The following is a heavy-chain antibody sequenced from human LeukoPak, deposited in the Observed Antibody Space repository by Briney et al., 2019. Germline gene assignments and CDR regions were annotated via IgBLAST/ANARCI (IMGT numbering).Heavy chain of an antibody. CDR2: FDPEDGET. Sequence: ASVKVSCKVSGYTLTELSMHWVRQAPGKGLEWMGGFDPEDGETIYAQKFQGRVTMTEDTSTDTAYMELSSLRSEDTAVYYCAAVKRSYYYYYMDVWGKGTTVTVSS. J-gene: IGHJ6*03. CDR1: GYTLTELS. CDR3: AAVKRSYYYYYMDV. V-gene: IGHV1-24*01.